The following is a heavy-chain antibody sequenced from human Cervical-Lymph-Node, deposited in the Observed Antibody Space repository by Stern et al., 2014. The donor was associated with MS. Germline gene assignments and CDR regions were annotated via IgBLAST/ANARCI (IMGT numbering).Heavy chain of an antibody. CDR3: ARDRGSHSDY. CDR1: GYSFTASF. CDR2: ISTDTGGA. J-gene: IGHJ4*02. V-gene: IGHV1-2*02. D-gene: IGHD1-26*01. Sequence: VQLVQSGAEVKKPGASVKVSCKASGYSFTASFIHWVRHAPGQGLAWMGWISTDTGGANYAQRFQGRVTMTRDTSISTTYMELSRLRSDDTAVYYCARDRGSHSDYWGQGTLVTVSS.